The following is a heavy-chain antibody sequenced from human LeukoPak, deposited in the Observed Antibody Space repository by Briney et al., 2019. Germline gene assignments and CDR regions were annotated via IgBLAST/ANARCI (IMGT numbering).Heavy chain of an antibody. Sequence: GESLKISCKGSGYSFTSYWIGWVRQMPGKGLEWMGIIYPGDSDTRYSPSFQGQVTISADKSISTAYLQWSSLKASDTAMYYCARQVEQLAGGPNWFDPWGQGTLVTASS. CDR3: ARQVEQLAGGPNWFDP. CDR1: GYSFTSYW. D-gene: IGHD6-6*01. V-gene: IGHV5-51*01. CDR2: IYPGDSDT. J-gene: IGHJ5*02.